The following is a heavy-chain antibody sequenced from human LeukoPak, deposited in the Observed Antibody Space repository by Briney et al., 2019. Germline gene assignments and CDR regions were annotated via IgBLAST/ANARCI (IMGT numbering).Heavy chain of an antibody. Sequence: PSETLSLTCTVSGGSISTFYWSWIRQSPGKRLEWIGYVYFSGRTKYSPSLKSRLTISPDTSKSQFSLELTSVTAADSAVYFCAGSDGYNYPLDYWGQGTRVTVSS. J-gene: IGHJ4*02. CDR1: GGSISTFY. CDR2: VYFSGRT. CDR3: AGSDGYNYPLDY. V-gene: IGHV4-59*01. D-gene: IGHD5-24*01.